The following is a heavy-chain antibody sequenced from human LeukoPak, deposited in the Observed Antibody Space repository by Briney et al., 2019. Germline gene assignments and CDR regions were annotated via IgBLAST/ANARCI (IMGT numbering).Heavy chain of an antibody. V-gene: IGHV1-2*06. CDR3: ARGWSRSDY. Sequence: ASVKVSCKASGYTFTNYYMHWVRQAPGQGLEWMGRINPNGGGTNYAQKFQGRVTMTRNTSISTAYMELSSLRSEDTAVYYCARGWSRSDYWGQGTLVTVSS. CDR2: INPNGGGT. D-gene: IGHD3-3*01. CDR1: GYTFTNYY. J-gene: IGHJ4*02.